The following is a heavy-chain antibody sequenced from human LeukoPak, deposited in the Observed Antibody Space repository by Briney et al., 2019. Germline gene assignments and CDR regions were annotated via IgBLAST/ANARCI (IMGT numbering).Heavy chain of an antibody. D-gene: IGHD6-13*01. V-gene: IGHV3-9*01. Sequence: PGRSLRLXCAASGFTFDDYAMHWVRQAPGKGLEWVSGISWNSGSIGYADSVKGRFTISRDNAKNSLYLQMNSLRAEDTALYYCAILAAAAPPPNYYMDVWGKGTTVTVSS. CDR2: ISWNSGSI. CDR3: AILAAAAPPPNYYMDV. CDR1: GFTFDDYA. J-gene: IGHJ6*03.